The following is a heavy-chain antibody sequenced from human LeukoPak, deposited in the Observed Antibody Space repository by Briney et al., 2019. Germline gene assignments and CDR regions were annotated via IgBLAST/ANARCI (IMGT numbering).Heavy chain of an antibody. J-gene: IGHJ4*02. CDR1: GGTFSSYA. CDR3: ARDQGSGYSGLLDY. V-gene: IGHV1-69*13. CDR2: IIPIFGTA. D-gene: IGHD5-12*01. Sequence: ASVKVSFKASGGTFSSYAISWVRQAPGQGLEWMGGIIPIFGTANYAQKFQGRVTITADESTSTAYMELSSLRSEDTAVYYCARDQGSGYSGLLDYWGQGTLVTVSS.